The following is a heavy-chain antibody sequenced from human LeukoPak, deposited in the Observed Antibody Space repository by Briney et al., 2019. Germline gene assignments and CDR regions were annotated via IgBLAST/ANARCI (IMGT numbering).Heavy chain of an antibody. CDR2: IQGDGSGI. D-gene: IGHD3-10*01. J-gene: IGHJ4*02. Sequence: GGSLRLSCAGSGFTFSTTWMHWVRQVPGKGLVWVSRIQGDGSGIIYADSVKGRFTISRDNAKNTLYLQMNSLSDEDTAVYYCVRDWFLALDYWGQGTLVTVSS. CDR3: VRDWFLALDY. V-gene: IGHV3-74*01. CDR1: GFTFSTTW.